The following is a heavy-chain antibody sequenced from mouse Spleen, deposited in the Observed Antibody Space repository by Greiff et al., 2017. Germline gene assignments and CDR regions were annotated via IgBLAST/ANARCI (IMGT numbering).Heavy chain of an antibody. Sequence: DVHLVESGGDLVKPGGSLKLSCAASGFTFSSYGMSWVRQTPDKRLEWVATISSGGSYTYYPDSVKGRFTISRDNAKNTLYLQMSSLKSEDTAMYYCARHKDSYGSSSYAMDYWGQGTSVTVSS. CDR2: ISSGGSYT. CDR3: ARHKDSYGSSSYAMDY. D-gene: IGHD1-1*01. CDR1: GFTFSSYG. J-gene: IGHJ4*01. V-gene: IGHV5-6*01.